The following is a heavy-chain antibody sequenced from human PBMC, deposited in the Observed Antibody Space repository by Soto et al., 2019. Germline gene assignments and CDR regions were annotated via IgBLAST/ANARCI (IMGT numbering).Heavy chain of an antibody. CDR1: GGSISSYY. CDR2: IYYSGST. V-gene: IGHV4-59*01. CDR3: AREGYGGNGYYYGMDV. D-gene: IGHD2-15*01. J-gene: IGHJ6*02. Sequence: PSETLSLTCIVSGGSISSYYWSWIRQPPGKGLEWIGYIYYSGSTNYNPSLKSRVTISVDTSKNQFSLKLSSVTAADTAVYYCAREGYGGNGYYYGMDVWGQGTTVTVSS.